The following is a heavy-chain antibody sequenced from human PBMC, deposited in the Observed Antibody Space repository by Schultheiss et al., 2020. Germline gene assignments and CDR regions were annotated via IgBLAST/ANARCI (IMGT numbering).Heavy chain of an antibody. CDR3: ARVGQWLALDY. CDR1: GFTFSSYG. CDR2: IWYDGSNK. Sequence: GGSLRLSCAASGFTFSSYGMHWVRQAPGKGLEWVAVIWYDGSNKYYADSVKGRFTISRDNAKNTLYLQMNSLRAEDTAVYYCARVGQWLALDYWGQGTLVTGSS. J-gene: IGHJ4*02. D-gene: IGHD6-19*01. V-gene: IGHV3-33*08.